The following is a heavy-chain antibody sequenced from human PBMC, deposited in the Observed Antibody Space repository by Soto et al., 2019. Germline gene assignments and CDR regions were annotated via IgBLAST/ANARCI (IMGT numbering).Heavy chain of an antibody. D-gene: IGHD6-6*01. CDR2: VYYRGST. V-gene: IGHV4-39*01. CDR1: GGSVSNSNYY. Sequence: SETLSLTCTVSGGSVSNSNYYWGWIRQSPGKGLEWIGSVYYRGSTYSNSSVKSRVTISVDTSKNQFSLKLSSVTAADTAVYYCAKFRASGSSSVIWAGGFDPWGQGTLVTVSS. J-gene: IGHJ5*02. CDR3: AKFRASGSSSVIWAGGFDP.